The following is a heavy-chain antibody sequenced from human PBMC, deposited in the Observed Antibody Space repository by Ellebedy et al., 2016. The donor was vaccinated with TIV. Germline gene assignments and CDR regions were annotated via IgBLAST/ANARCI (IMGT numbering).Heavy chain of an antibody. D-gene: IGHD6-6*01. CDR1: GGSISSGHYY. CDR3: GRGDSSSSRVYY. CDR2: IYYSGST. J-gene: IGHJ4*02. Sequence: MPSETLSLTCTVSGGSISSGHYYWSWIRQPPGKGLEWIGYIYYSGSTYYNPSLKSRVTISGDMSKNQFSLKLSSVTAADTAVYYCGRGDSSSSRVYYWGQGTLVTVSS. V-gene: IGHV4-30-4*01.